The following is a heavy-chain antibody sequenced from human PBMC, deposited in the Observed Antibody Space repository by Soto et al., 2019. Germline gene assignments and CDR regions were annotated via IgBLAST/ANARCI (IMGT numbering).Heavy chain of an antibody. CDR3: ARHGSGWNNWFDP. V-gene: IGHV5-51*01. CDR1: GYSFTTHW. Sequence: GESLKISCKTSGYSFTTHWIGWVRQMPGKGLEWMGIIYPGDSDTKYSPSFQGQVTISADKSISTAYLQWSSLKASDTAMYYCARHGSGWNNWFDPWGQGTLVTVSS. D-gene: IGHD6-25*01. CDR2: IYPGDSDT. J-gene: IGHJ5*02.